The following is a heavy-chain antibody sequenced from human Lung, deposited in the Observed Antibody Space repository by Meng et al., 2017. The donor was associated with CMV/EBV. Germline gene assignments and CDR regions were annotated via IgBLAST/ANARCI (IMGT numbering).Heavy chain of an antibody. D-gene: IGHD3-3*01. V-gene: IGHV1-46*01. Sequence: CTASGYTFTNYYMHWVRQAPGQGLEWMGIINPSGDSTSYAQKFQGRVTMTRDTSTSTVYMELSSLRSEDTAVYYCARGTIFGVFNFDYWGQGTLVTVSS. CDR1: GYTFTNYY. CDR2: INPSGDST. J-gene: IGHJ4*02. CDR3: ARGTIFGVFNFDY.